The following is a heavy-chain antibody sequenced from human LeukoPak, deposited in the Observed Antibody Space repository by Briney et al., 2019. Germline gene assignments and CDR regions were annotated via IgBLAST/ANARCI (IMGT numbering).Heavy chain of an antibody. CDR2: IYYSGST. V-gene: IGHV4-59*12. D-gene: IGHD3-10*01. J-gene: IGHJ4*02. CDR1: GDSISDYP. CDR3: AGDYTLRSYRFDY. Sequence: PSETLSLTCTISGDSISDYPWSWVRQPPGRGLEWIGYIYYSGSTTYNPSLKSRITISLDTSKNQFSLKLNSVTAADTAIYYCAGDYTLRSYRFDYWGQGTLVTVSS.